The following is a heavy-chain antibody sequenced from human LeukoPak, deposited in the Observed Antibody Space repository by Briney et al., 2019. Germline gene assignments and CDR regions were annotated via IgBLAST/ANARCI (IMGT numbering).Heavy chain of an antibody. CDR3: AREGSYDILTDAFDI. D-gene: IGHD3-9*01. CDR2: ISSSSSTI. CDR1: GFTFSSYW. V-gene: IGHV3-48*01. Sequence: GGSLRLSCAASGFTFSSYWMSWVRQAPGKGLEWVSYISSSSSTIYYADSVKGRFTISRDNSKNTMYLQMNSLRAEDTAVYYCAREGSYDILTDAFDIWGQGTMVTVSS. J-gene: IGHJ3*02.